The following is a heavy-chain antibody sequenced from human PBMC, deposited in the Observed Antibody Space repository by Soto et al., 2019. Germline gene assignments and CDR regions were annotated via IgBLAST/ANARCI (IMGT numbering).Heavy chain of an antibody. V-gene: IGHV3-30*18. CDR3: AKAIFGVVTPDY. D-gene: IGHD3-3*01. Sequence: GGSLRLSCAASGFTVSSYGMHWVRQAPGKGLEWVAVISYDGSNKYYADSVKGRFTISRDNSKNTLYLQMNSLRAEDTAVYYCAKAIFGVVTPDYWGQGTLVTVSS. CDR1: GFTVSSYG. CDR2: ISYDGSNK. J-gene: IGHJ4*02.